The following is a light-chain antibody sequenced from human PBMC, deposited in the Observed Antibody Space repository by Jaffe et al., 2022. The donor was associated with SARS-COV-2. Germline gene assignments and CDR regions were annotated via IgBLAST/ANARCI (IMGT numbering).Light chain of an antibody. J-gene: IGKJ2*01. CDR1: QDVRDD. CDR2: TAS. V-gene: IGKV1-17*01. CDR3: LQHTRFPYI. Sequence: DIQMTQSPSSLSASVGDRVTITCRASQDVRDDLGWYQQKPGKAPKRLIYTASILESGVPSRFGGSGFGTEFTLTINSVQPEDFATYYCLQHTRFPYIFGQGTKLEIK.